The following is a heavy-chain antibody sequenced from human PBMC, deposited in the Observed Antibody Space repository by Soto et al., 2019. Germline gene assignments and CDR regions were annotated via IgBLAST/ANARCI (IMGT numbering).Heavy chain of an antibody. CDR1: GFTFSSYG. Sequence: GGSLRLSCAASGFTFSSYGMHWVRQAPGKGLEWVAVISYDGSNKYYADSVKGRFTISRDNSKNTLYLQMNSLRAEDTAVYYCAKGKVVVVDTDWFDPWGQGTLVTVSS. J-gene: IGHJ5*02. D-gene: IGHD2-15*01. CDR2: ISYDGSNK. CDR3: AKGKVVVVDTDWFDP. V-gene: IGHV3-30*18.